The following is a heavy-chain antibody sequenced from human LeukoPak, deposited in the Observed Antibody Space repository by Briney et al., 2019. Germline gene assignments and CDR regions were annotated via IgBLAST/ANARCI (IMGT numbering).Heavy chain of an antibody. CDR2: IKEDGSEK. D-gene: IGHD3-16*01. CDR1: GFTFSSHW. Sequence: GGSLRLSCAASGFTFSSHWMNWVRQAPGKGLEWVANIKEDGSEKDYVDSVKGRFTISRDNAKNSLYLQMDSLRAEDTAVHYCARDRTGGEEYWGQGTLVTVSS. V-gene: IGHV3-7*01. J-gene: IGHJ4*02. CDR3: ARDRTGGEEY.